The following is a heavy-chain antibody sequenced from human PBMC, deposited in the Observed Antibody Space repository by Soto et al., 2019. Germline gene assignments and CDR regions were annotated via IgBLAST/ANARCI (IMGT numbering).Heavy chain of an antibody. CDR2: SNHSGST. D-gene: IGHD2-15*01. J-gene: IGHJ3*02. Sequence: SETLSLTCAVYGGSFSGYYWSWIRQPPGKGLEWIGESNHSGSTNYNPSLKSRVTISVDTSKNPFSLKLSSVTAADTAVYYCAICYGGRCYSNGAFDIWGQGTMVTVSS. V-gene: IGHV4-34*01. CDR1: GGSFSGYY. CDR3: AICYGGRCYSNGAFDI.